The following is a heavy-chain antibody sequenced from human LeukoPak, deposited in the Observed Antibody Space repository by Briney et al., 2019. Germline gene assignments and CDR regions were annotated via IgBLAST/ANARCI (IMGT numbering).Heavy chain of an antibody. CDR2: IYYSGST. CDR1: GGSISNYY. J-gene: IGHJ4*02. D-gene: IGHD2/OR15-2a*01. Sequence: PSETLCLTCTVSGGSISNYYWSWIRQPPGKGLEWIGYIYYSGSTNYNPSLNGRVTISVDTSKNQFSLKLSSETAADTAVYYCARSLSDFDYWGQGNLVTVSS. CDR3: ARSLSDFDY. V-gene: IGHV4-59*08.